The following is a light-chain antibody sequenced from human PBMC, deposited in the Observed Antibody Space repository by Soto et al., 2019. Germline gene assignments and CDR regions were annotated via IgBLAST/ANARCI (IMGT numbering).Light chain of an antibody. CDR3: QQYYSTPLT. J-gene: IGKJ1*01. CDR1: QSVLYSSNNKNY. Sequence: DIVMTQSPDSLAVSLGERATINCKSSQSVLYSSNNKNYLAWYQQKPGQPPKLLIYWASTRESGVPARFSGSGSGKDFTLTISSLQAEDVAVYYCQQYYSTPLTFGQGTKLEIK. V-gene: IGKV4-1*01. CDR2: WAS.